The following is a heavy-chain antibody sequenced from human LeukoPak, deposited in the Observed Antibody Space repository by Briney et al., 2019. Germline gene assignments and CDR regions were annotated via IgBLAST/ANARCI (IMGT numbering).Heavy chain of an antibody. D-gene: IGHD2-8*01. J-gene: IGHJ4*02. V-gene: IGHV1-18*01. CDR3: AGSLGYCTSNVCYLKY. CDR1: GYIFTSYG. Sequence: ASVKVSCKASGYIFTSYGINWVRQAPGQGLEWMGWISAQHGQTEYAPNSQDRVTMTTDTYTNTAYMELRSLRSDDTAVYYCAGSLGYCTSNVCYLKYWGQGTLVTVSS. CDR2: ISAQHGQT.